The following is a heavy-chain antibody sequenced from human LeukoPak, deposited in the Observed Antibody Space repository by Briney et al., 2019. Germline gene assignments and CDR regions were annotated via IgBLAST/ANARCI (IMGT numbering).Heavy chain of an antibody. V-gene: IGHV1-18*01. Sequence: ASVKVSCKASGYTFTSYGISWVRQAPGQGLEWMGWISAYNGNTNYAQKLQGRVTMTTDTSTSTAYMELTSLRSAATAVYYCARDAPNQYYDFWSGYYTWGGQPTYYFDYWGQGTLVTVSS. CDR3: ARDAPNQYYDFWSGYYTWGGQPTYYFDY. D-gene: IGHD3-3*01. CDR1: GYTFTSYG. J-gene: IGHJ4*02. CDR2: ISAYNGNT.